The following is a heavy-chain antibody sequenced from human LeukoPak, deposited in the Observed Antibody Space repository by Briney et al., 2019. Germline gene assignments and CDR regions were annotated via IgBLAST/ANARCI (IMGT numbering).Heavy chain of an antibody. CDR2: INQDGSVI. CDR1: GVYW. J-gene: IGHJ4*02. Sequence: GGSLRLSCAVSGVYWMSWVRQAPAKGLEWVANINQDGSVIYYVDSVKGRFTISRDNAKNSLYLQMNSLRAEDTGVYYCATSSGAPGNMWGQGTLVTVSS. V-gene: IGHV3-7*01. D-gene: IGHD2-8*02. CDR3: ATSSGAPGNM.